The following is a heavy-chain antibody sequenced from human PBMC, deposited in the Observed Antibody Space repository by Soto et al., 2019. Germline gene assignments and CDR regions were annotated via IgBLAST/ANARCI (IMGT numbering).Heavy chain of an antibody. D-gene: IGHD2-2*01. V-gene: IGHV4-59*01. Sequence: SETLSLTCTVSGGSISSYYWSWIRQPPGKGLEWIGYIYYSGSTNYNPSLKSRVTISVDTSKNQFSLKLSSVTAADTAVYYCARGNIVVVPAANNWFDPWGQGTLVTVSS. CDR1: GGSISSYY. CDR3: ARGNIVVVPAANNWFDP. CDR2: IYYSGST. J-gene: IGHJ5*02.